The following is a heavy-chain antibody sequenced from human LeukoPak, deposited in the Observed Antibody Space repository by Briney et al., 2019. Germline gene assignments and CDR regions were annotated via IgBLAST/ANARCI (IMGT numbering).Heavy chain of an antibody. CDR2: INPNSGGT. CDR1: GYTFTGYY. Sequence: GASVKVSCKASGYTFTGYYMHWVRQAPGQGLEWMGWINPNSGGTNYAQKFRGRVTMTRDTSISTAYMELSRLRSDDTAVYYCARSITMVRGVIGIGYWGQGTLVTVSS. J-gene: IGHJ4*02. D-gene: IGHD3-10*01. V-gene: IGHV1-2*02. CDR3: ARSITMVRGVIGIGY.